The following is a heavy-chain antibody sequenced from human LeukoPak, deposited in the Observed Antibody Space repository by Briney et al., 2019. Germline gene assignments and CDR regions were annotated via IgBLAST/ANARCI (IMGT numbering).Heavy chain of an antibody. CDR3: ARALLWFGDSFDY. D-gene: IGHD3-10*01. J-gene: IGHJ4*02. V-gene: IGHV4-59*01. CDR1: GGSISSYY. Sequence: SQTLSLTGTVAGGSISSYYWSWIRQPPGKGLEWIGYIYYSGSTNYNPSLKSRVTISVDTSKNQFSLKLISVTAADTAVYYCARALLWFGDSFDYWGPGTLVTVST. CDR2: IYYSGST.